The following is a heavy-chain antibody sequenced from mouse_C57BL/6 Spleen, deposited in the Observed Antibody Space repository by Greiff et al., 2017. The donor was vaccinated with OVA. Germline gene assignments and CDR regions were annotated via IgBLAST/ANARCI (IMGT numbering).Heavy chain of an antibody. D-gene: IGHD1-1*01. CDR2: IRNKANGYTT. V-gene: IGHV7-3*01. CDR3: ARYDYWGGHAMDY. Sequence: EVQRVESGGGLVRPGGSLSLSCAASGFTFTDYYMSWVRQPPGKALEWLGFIRNKANGYTTEYSASVKGRFTISRDNSQSILYLQMNALRAEDSATYYCARYDYWGGHAMDYWGQGTSVTVSS. J-gene: IGHJ4*01. CDR1: GFTFTDYY.